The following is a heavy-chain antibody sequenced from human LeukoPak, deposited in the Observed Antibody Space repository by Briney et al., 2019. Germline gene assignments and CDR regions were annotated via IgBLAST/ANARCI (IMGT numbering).Heavy chain of an antibody. D-gene: IGHD3-9*01. J-gene: IGHJ4*02. Sequence: TTGGSLRLSCAASGFTFSNYWMNWVRQAPGKGLEWVGRIKSKADDKTTDYAAPVQGRLTISRDDSKNTLYLQMNSLKTEHTAVYYCITRGFILTGYYSLDYWGQGTLVTVSS. V-gene: IGHV3-15*01. CDR1: GFTFSNYW. CDR3: ITRGFILTGYYSLDY. CDR2: IKSKADDKTT.